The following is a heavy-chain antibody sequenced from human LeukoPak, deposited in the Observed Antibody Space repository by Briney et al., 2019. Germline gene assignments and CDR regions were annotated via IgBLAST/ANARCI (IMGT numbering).Heavy chain of an antibody. CDR1: GFTFSTYA. Sequence: GGSLRLSCAASGFTFSTYAMSWVRQAPGKGLEWVSVISGAGGSADYAGSVKGRFTISRDNSKNTLYLQMNSLRAEDTAVYYCAKSSYYDSSGYYREYYFDYWGQGMLVTVSS. J-gene: IGHJ4*02. V-gene: IGHV3-23*01. CDR3: AKSSYYDSSGYYREYYFDY. CDR2: ISGAGGSA. D-gene: IGHD3-22*01.